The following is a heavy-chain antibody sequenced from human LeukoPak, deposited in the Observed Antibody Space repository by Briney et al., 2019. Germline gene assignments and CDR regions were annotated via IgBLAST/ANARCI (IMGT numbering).Heavy chain of an antibody. J-gene: IGHJ4*02. Sequence: GRSLRLSCAASGFTFSSYAMHWVRQAPGKGLEWVSIISSGGSYEYYADSVKGRSTISRDNSKNTMYLQLNSLRAEDTAVYYCARDSTYYYASGSSGPHYFDNWGQGTLVTVSS. V-gene: IGHV3-30*01. D-gene: IGHD3-10*01. CDR3: ARDSTYYYASGSSGPHYFDN. CDR2: ISSGGSYE. CDR1: GFTFSSYA.